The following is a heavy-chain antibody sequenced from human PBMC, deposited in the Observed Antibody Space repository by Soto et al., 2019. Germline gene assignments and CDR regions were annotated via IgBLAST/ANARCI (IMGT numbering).Heavy chain of an antibody. CDR1: RFTFSSYA. CDR2: IWYDGSNE. D-gene: IGHD2-2*01. J-gene: IGHJ6*02. CDR3: ARCEGSTSWGCYGMDV. Sequence: QVQLVESGGGVVQPGRSLRLSCAASRFTFSSYAMHWVRQAPGKGLEWVAIIWYDGSNEYYADSVKGRFTISRDNSKNTLYLQMNSLRAEDTAGYYCARCEGSTSWGCYGMDVWGQGTTVTVSS. V-gene: IGHV3-33*01.